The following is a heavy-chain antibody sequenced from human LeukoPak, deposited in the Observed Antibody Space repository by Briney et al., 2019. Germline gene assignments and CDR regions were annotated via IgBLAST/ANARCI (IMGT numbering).Heavy chain of an antibody. CDR2: ISGSGGSR. V-gene: IGHV3-23*01. CDR3: ANGAVPDSSGHYPNNWFDP. D-gene: IGHD3-22*01. Sequence: GGSLRRSGAAYGFTFSTYGMSWVRQAQGKGLEWLSGISGSGGSRFYTDSGKGRLTISRDNSKNTLYLQMNTLRAEDTAVSSCANGAVPDSSGHYPNNWFDPWGQGTLVTASS. CDR1: GFTFSTYG. J-gene: IGHJ5*02.